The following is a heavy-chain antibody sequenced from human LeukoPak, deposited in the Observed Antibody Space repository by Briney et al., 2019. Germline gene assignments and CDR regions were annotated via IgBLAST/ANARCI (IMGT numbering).Heavy chain of an antibody. V-gene: IGHV3-53*04. J-gene: IGHJ3*02. CDR1: GFTFSSYG. CDR2: IYSGGST. D-gene: IGHD4-17*01. CDR3: ARARDYGDYADDAFDI. Sequence: PGGSLRLSCAAPGFTFSSYGMHWVRQAPGKGLEWVSVIYSGGSTYYADSVKGRFTISRHNSKNTLYLQMNSLRAEDTAVYYCARARDYGDYADDAFDIWGQGTMVTVSS.